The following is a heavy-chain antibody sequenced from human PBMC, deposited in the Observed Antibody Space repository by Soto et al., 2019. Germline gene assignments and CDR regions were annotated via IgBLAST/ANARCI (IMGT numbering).Heavy chain of an antibody. D-gene: IGHD6-13*01. J-gene: IGHJ6*02. CDR2: IKQDGSEK. Sequence: GESLKISCAASGFTFSSYWMSWVRQAPGKGLEWVANIKQDGSEKYYVDSVKGRFTISRDNAKNSLYLQMNSLRAEDTAVYYWARDIYSSSWGYYYYGMDVWGQGTTVTVSS. CDR1: GFTFSSYW. CDR3: ARDIYSSSWGYYYYGMDV. V-gene: IGHV3-7*01.